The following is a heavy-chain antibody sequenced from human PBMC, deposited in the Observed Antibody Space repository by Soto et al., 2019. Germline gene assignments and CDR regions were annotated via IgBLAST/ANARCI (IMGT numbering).Heavy chain of an antibody. Sequence: QLQLQESGPGLVKPSETLSLTCTVSGGSISSSSYYWGWIRQPPGKGLEWIGSIYYSGSTYYNPSLKSRVTISVDTSKNQFSLKLSSVTAADTAVYYCAGGAAAGINWFDPWGQGTLVTVSS. D-gene: IGHD6-13*01. CDR3: AGGAAAGINWFDP. J-gene: IGHJ5*02. CDR2: IYYSGST. CDR1: GGSISSSSYY. V-gene: IGHV4-39*01.